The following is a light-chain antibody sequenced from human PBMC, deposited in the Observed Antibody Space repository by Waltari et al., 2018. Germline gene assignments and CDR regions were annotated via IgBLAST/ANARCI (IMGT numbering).Light chain of an antibody. CDR3: QQHNIWPRRT. CDR2: DSS. J-gene: IGKJ5*01. V-gene: IGKV3-11*01. CDR1: QNIATY. Sequence: EIVLTQSPGTLSLSPGETATLSCRASQNIATYLAWFQQRPGQAPRLLIYDSSNRAHGIPARFSGSGSGTDFTLTITSLEAEDFGIYYCQQHNIWPRRTFGQGARLDIK.